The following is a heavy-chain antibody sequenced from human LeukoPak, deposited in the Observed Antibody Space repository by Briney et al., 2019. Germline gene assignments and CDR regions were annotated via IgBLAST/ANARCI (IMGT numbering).Heavy chain of an antibody. CDR1: GFTFSSYT. D-gene: IGHD6-13*01. CDR3: ARRYSNDDAFDI. CDR2: ISSSSSYI. J-gene: IGHJ3*02. V-gene: IGHV3-21*01. Sequence: GGSLRLSCAASGFTFSSYTMNWVRQAPGKGLEWVSSISSSSSYIYYADSVKGRFTISRDNAKNSLYLQMNSLRAEDTAVYYCARRYSNDDAFDIWGQGTMVTVSS.